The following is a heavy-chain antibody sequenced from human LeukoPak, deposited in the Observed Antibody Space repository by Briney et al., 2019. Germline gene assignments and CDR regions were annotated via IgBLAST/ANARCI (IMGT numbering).Heavy chain of an antibody. J-gene: IGHJ4*02. D-gene: IGHD1-26*01. Sequence: GGSLRLSCAASGFTFSSYWMNWARQAPGKGLEWVASINHNGNVNYYVDSVKGRFTISRDNSKNTLYLQMNSLRAEDTAVYYCARRGGDSGGYYAAYFDYWGQGTLVTVSS. V-gene: IGHV3-7*03. CDR1: GFTFSSYW. CDR3: ARRGGDSGGYYAAYFDY. CDR2: INHNGNVN.